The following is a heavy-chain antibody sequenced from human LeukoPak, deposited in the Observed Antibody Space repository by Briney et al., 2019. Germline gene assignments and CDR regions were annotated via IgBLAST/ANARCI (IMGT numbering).Heavy chain of an antibody. V-gene: IGHV3-7*01. CDR1: GFTFSSYW. Sequence: GGSLRLSCAASGFTFSSYWMCWVRQAPGKGLEWVANIKQDGSEKYYGDSVKGRFTISRDNAKNSLYLQMNSLRAEDTAVYYCARDLTRIQLWPERFDYWGQGTLVTVSS. J-gene: IGHJ4*02. D-gene: IGHD5-18*01. CDR3: ARDLTRIQLWPERFDY. CDR2: IKQDGSEK.